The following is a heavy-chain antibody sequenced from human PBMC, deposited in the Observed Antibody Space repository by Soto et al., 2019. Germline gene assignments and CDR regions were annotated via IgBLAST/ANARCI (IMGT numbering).Heavy chain of an antibody. CDR1: GGTFSSYA. V-gene: IGHV1-69*13. D-gene: IGHD1-26*01. CDR2: IIPIFGTA. CDR3: ARRSLVGATPGYFDY. J-gene: IGHJ4*02. Sequence: SVKVSCKASGGTFSSYAISWVRQAPGQGLEWMGGIIPIFGTANYAQKFQGRVTITADESTSTAYMELSGLRSEDTAVYYCARRSLVGATPGYFDYWGQGTLVTVSS.